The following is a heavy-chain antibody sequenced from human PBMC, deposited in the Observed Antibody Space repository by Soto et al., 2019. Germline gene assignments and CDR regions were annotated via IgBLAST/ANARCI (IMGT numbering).Heavy chain of an antibody. CDR3: ARGRAGYSYGHLDY. Sequence: SETLSLTCTVSGGSISSGGYYWSWIRQHPGKGLEWIGYIYYSGSTYYNPSLKSRVTISVDTSKNQFSLKLSSVTAADTAVYYCARGRAGYSYGHLDYWGQGTLVTVSS. J-gene: IGHJ4*02. D-gene: IGHD5-18*01. CDR2: IYYSGST. CDR1: GGSISSGGYY. V-gene: IGHV4-31*03.